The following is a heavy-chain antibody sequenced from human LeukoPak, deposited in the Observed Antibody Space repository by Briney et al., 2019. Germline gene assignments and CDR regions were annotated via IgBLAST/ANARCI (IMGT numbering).Heavy chain of an antibody. Sequence: GESLKISCKGFGYSFTKYWIGWVRQMPGKGLEWMGIIYPGDSDTRYSPSFQGQVTMSVDKSISTAYLQWSSLKASDTAMYYCARQYSGYGRPFEYWGQGTPVIVSS. CDR2: IYPGDSDT. J-gene: IGHJ4*02. D-gene: IGHD5-12*01. CDR1: GYSFTKYW. V-gene: IGHV5-51*01. CDR3: ARQYSGYGRPFEY.